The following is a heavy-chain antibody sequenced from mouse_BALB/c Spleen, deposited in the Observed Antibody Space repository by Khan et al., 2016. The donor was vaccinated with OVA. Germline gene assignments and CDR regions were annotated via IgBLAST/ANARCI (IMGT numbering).Heavy chain of an antibody. CDR3: TSSGYGSYAY. CDR2: INASKGDT. CDR1: GNTFTSYY. J-gene: IGHJ3*01. D-gene: IGHD2-3*01. V-gene: IGHV1S81*02. Sequence: QVQLKQSGAELVKPGASVRLPCKAPGNTFTSYYLYWVKQRLGQGLEWIGDINASKGDTNANEKSKNKATLIVDKTSSKAYIHLNRLTSWVSAVYYCTSSGYGSYAYWGQGTMVTVSA.